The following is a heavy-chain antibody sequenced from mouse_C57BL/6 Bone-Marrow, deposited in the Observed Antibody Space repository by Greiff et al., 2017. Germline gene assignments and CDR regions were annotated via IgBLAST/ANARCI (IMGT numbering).Heavy chain of an antibody. J-gene: IGHJ4*01. Sequence: EVQGVESGGCLVQPGGSLSLSCAASAFTFTDYYMSWVRQPPGKALEWLGFIRNKANGYTTEYSASVKGRFTISRDNSQSILYLQMNALRAEDSATYYCARYLRRYAMHYWGQGNSVTVSS. CDR2: IRNKANGYTT. D-gene: IGHD2-12*01. CDR1: AFTFTDYY. CDR3: ARYLRRYAMHY. V-gene: IGHV7-3*01.